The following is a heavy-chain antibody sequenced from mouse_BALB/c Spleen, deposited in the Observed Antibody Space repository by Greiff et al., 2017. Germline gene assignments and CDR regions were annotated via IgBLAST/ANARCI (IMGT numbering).Heavy chain of an antibody. CDR3: ARRATRGGYFDY. CDR1: GFSLSTSGMG. Sequence: QVTLKVSGPGILQPSQTLSLTCSFSGFSLSTSGMGVSWIRQPSGKGLEWLAHIYWDDVKRYNPSLKSRLTISKDTSRNQVFLKITSVDTADTATYYCARRATRGGYFDYWGQGTTLTVSS. V-gene: IGHV8-12*01. D-gene: IGHD5-5*01. J-gene: IGHJ2*01. CDR2: IYWDDVK.